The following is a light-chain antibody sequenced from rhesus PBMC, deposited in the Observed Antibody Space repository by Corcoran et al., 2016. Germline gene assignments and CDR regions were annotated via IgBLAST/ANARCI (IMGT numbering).Light chain of an antibody. CDR3: QQGNSNPPWT. CDR2: YAN. CDR1: QGISSY. J-gene: IGKJ1*01. Sequence: DIQMSQSPSSLSASVGDRVTITCRASQGISSYLNWYHQKPGKAPKPLIYYANSLASGVPSKFSGSGSGTEFTLTISSLQPEDFATYYCQQGNSNPPWTFGQGTKVEIK. V-gene: IGKV1-32*02.